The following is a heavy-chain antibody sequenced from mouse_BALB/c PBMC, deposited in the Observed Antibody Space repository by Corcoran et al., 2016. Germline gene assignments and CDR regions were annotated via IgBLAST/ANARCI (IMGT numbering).Heavy chain of an antibody. V-gene: IGHV14-3*02. CDR1: GFNIKDTY. J-gene: IGHJ1*01. CDR2: IDAANGNT. Sequence: EVQLQQSGAELVKPGASVKLSCTASGFNIKDTYMHWVKQRPEQGLEWIGRIDAANGNTKYDPKFQGKATITADTSSNTAYLQLSSLTAEVTAVYDCARVTVSSVVARRDFDVWGAGTTVTVSS. CDR3: ARVTVSSVVARRDFDV. D-gene: IGHD1-1*01.